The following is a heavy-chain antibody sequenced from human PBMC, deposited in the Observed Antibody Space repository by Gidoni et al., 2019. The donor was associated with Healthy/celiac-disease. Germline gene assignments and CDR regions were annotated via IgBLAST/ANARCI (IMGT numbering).Heavy chain of an antibody. CDR2: ISGSGGST. CDR1: GFTFSSYA. CDR3: AKGAWAPLSEYGDYALIYYYYYMDV. J-gene: IGHJ6*03. D-gene: IGHD4-17*01. Sequence: EVQLLESGGGLVQPGGSLRLSCAASGFTFSSYALSCVRQVQGTGLVWVSAISGSGGSTYYADYVKGRFTISRDKSKNTMYLQMNSLRAEDTAVYYCAKGAWAPLSEYGDYALIYYYYYMDVWGKGTTVTVSS. V-gene: IGHV3-23*01.